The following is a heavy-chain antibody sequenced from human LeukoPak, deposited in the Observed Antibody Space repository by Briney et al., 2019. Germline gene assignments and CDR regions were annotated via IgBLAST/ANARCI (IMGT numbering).Heavy chain of an antibody. CDR3: WRVTSAADGYYYYYHMVV. Sequence: PSETLSLTCTVSGGSISSYYWRWIRQPPGKGLEWIGYIYYSGSNNYNPSLKSRVTISVGTSKNQFSLTQNSVTAADTAVVYCWRVTSAADGYYYYYHMVVWGKGTTVTVSS. V-gene: IGHV4-59*01. D-gene: IGHD5-24*01. CDR1: GGSISSYY. CDR2: IYYSGSN. J-gene: IGHJ6*03.